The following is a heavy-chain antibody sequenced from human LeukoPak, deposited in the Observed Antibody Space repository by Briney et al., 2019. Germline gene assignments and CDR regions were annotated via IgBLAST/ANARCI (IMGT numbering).Heavy chain of an antibody. Sequence: SQTLSLTCTVSGDSISNFYWGWIRQHPGKGLEWIGYIHYSGSTFYNPSLKGRVTISLDTSKNQFSLSLNSVTAADTAVYFCARDLGGYPFFMDVWGRGTTVIVSS. V-gene: IGHV4-31*03. CDR3: ARDLGGYPFFMDV. J-gene: IGHJ6*03. CDR2: IHYSGST. CDR1: GDSISNFY. D-gene: IGHD2-15*01.